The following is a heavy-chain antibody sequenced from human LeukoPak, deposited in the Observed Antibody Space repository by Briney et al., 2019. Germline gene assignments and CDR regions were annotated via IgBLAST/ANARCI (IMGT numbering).Heavy chain of an antibody. J-gene: IGHJ4*02. CDR2: ISSSGSTI. V-gene: IGHV3-11*01. CDR3: ARDGYVKKEDY. Sequence: GGALRLSCAASGFTFSSYAMSWIRQAPGKGLEGVSYISSSGSTIYYADSVKGRFTISRDNAKNSLYLQMNSLRAEDTAVYYCARDGYVKKEDYWGQGTLVTVSS. CDR1: GFTFSSYA. D-gene: IGHD5-12*01.